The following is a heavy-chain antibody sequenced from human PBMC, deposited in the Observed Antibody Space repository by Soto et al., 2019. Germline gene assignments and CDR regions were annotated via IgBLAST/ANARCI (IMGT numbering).Heavy chain of an antibody. CDR2: INPRTGST. CDR3: ARDGGLLTAGWHYDL. CDR1: GYSFKNYC. V-gene: IGHV1-46*02. D-gene: IGHD2-15*01. Sequence: QVQLVQSGADVKKPGTSVKVSCKAAGYSFKNYCMYWVRQAPGQGLEWMGMINPRTGSTRYAQKFQHRVTLSLDTSTPTVYMELSTLISDDTAVYYCARDGGLLTAGWHYDLWGAGTLVTVSS. J-gene: IGHJ2*01.